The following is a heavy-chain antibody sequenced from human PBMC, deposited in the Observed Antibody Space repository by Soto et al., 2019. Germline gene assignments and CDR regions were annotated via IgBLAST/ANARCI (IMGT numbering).Heavy chain of an antibody. J-gene: IGHJ5*02. V-gene: IGHV1-69*05. D-gene: IGHD6-6*01. Sequence: SVKVSCKASGGTFSSYAISWVRQAPGQGLEWMGGIIPIFGTANYAQKFQGRVTMTRNTSISTAYMELSSLRSEDTAVYYCARKKQLVPRGAAGTWFDPWGQGTLVTVSS. CDR1: GGTFSSYA. CDR2: IIPIFGTA. CDR3: ARKKQLVPRGAAGTWFDP.